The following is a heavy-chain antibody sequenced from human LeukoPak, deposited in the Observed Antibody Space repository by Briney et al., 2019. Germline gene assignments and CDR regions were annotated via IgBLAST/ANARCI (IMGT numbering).Heavy chain of an antibody. Sequence: PSETLSLTCSVSGGSVSSGISYWSWIRQPPGKGLEWIGYIYYSGGTNYNPSLKSRVTISVDTSKNQFSLKLSSVTAADTAVYYCARRLPVINGYYYYGMDVWGQGTTVTVSS. CDR2: IYYSGGT. CDR3: ARRLPVINGYYYYGMDV. V-gene: IGHV4-61*01. CDR1: GGSVSSGISY. D-gene: IGHD3-22*01. J-gene: IGHJ6*02.